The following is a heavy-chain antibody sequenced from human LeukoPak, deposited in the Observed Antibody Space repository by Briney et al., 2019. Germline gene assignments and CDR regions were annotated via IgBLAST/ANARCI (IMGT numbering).Heavy chain of an antibody. V-gene: IGHV3-23*01. CDR2: ISGSGGST. CDR1: GFTFSSYA. J-gene: IGHJ4*02. CDR3: ASNPLNMCGGGCYIPVPDY. Sequence: GGSLRLSCAASGFTFSSYAMSWVRQAPGKGLEWVSAISGSGGSTYYADSVKGRFTISRDNSKNTLYLQMNSLRAEDTAVYYCASNPLNMCGGGCYIPVPDYWGQGTLVTVSS. D-gene: IGHD2-21*02.